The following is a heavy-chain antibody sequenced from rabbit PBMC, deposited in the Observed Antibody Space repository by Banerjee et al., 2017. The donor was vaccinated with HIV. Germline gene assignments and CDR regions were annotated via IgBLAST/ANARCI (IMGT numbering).Heavy chain of an antibody. CDR3: ARDKDGGGYDGALDP. D-gene: IGHD1-1*01. CDR2: IYSSNGDK. CDR1: GSDISSNA. J-gene: IGHJ2*02. Sequence: QSLEESGGDLVKPGASLTLTCTASGSDISSNAMCWVRQAPGKGLELIACIYSSNGDKWYASWVNGRFTISRTSSTTVTLYMASLTAADTATYFCARDKDGGGYDGALDPWGQGTLVTVS. V-gene: IGHV1S40*01.